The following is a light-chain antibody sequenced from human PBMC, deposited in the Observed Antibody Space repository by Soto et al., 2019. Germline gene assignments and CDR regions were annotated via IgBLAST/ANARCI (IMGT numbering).Light chain of an antibody. CDR2: DVN. CDR1: SSDIGAYNY. J-gene: IGLJ2*01. Sequence: QSVLTQPASVYGSTGQSITISCTGTSSDIGAYNYVSWYQQHPGKAPKLMIYDVNIRPSGVSNRFSGSKSGNTASLTISGLQAEDEADYYCTSWTTSTTMIFGGGTKVTVL. V-gene: IGLV2-14*03. CDR3: TSWTTSTTMI.